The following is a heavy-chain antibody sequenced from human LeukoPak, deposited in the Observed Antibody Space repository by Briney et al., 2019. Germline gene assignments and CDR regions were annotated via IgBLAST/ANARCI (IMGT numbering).Heavy chain of an antibody. CDR3: ARSTRGQGYYFDY. V-gene: IGHV4-39*01. D-gene: IGHD1-1*01. J-gene: IGHJ4*02. CDR2: IYYSGST. CDR1: GGSVSSSTDY. Sequence: SVTLSLTCTVSGGSVSSSTDYWGWIRQPPGKGLEWIGSIYYSGSTYYNPSLKSRVTISVDTSKNQFSLKLSSVTAADTAVYYCARSTRGQGYYFDYWGQGTLVTVSS.